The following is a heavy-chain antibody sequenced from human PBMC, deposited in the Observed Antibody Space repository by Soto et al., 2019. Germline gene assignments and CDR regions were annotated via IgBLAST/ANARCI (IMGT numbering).Heavy chain of an antibody. D-gene: IGHD5-12*01. CDR3: ARHDGDIVADYFGY. CDR2: IYYSGST. V-gene: IGHV4-39*01. CDR1: GGSISSSSYY. J-gene: IGHJ4*02. Sequence: PSETLSLTCTVSGGSISSSSYYWGWIRQPPGKGLEWIGSIYYSGSTYYSPSLKSRVTISVDTSKNQFSLKLSSVTAADTAVYYCARHDGDIVADYFGYWGQGTLVTVSS.